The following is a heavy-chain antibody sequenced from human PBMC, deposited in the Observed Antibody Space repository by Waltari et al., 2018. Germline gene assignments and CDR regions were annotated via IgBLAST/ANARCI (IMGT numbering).Heavy chain of an antibody. V-gene: IGHV4-59*01. CDR3: ARDLGYSSSAKAFDI. CDR2: IYYSGST. Sequence: QVQLQESGPGLVKPSETLSLTCTVSGGSISSYYWSWIRQPPGKGLEWIGYIYYSGSTNYNPSLKSRVTISVDTSKNQFSLKLSSVTAADTAVYYCARDLGYSSSAKAFDIWGQGTMVTVSS. D-gene: IGHD6-13*01. CDR1: GGSISSYY. J-gene: IGHJ3*02.